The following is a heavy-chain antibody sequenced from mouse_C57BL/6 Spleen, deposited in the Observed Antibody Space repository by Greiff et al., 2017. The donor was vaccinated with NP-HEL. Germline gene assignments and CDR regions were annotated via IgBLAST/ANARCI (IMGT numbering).Heavy chain of an antibody. CDR1: GYSITSGYY. CDR2: ISYDGSN. D-gene: IGHD1-1*01. Sequence: EVKLMESGPGLVKPSQSLSLTCSVTGYSITSGYYWNWIRQFPGNKLEWMGYISYDGSNNYNPSLKNRISITRDTSKNQFFLKLNSVTTEDTATYYCARDLITTEGGFAYWGQGTLVTVSA. CDR3: ARDLITTEGGFAY. V-gene: IGHV3-6*01. J-gene: IGHJ3*01.